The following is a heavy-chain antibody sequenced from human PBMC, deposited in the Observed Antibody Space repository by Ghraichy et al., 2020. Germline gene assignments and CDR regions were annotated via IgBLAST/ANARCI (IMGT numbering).Heavy chain of an antibody. D-gene: IGHD2-15*01. CDR2: ISSSGSTI. CDR1: GFTFSDYY. CDR3: ASSYCSGGSCYSGY. Sequence: GGSLRLSCAASGFTFSDYYMSWIRQAPGKGLEWVSYISSSGSTIYYADSVKGRFTISRDNAKNSLYLQMNSLRAEDTAVYYCASSYCSGGSCYSGYWGQGTLVTVSS. V-gene: IGHV3-11*01. J-gene: IGHJ4*02.